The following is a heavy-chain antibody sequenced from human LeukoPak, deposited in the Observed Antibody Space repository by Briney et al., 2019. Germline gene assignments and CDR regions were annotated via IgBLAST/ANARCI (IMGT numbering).Heavy chain of an antibody. J-gene: IGHJ4*02. V-gene: IGHV4-39*07. CDR2: IYYSGST. CDR1: GDSLSSSSYY. D-gene: IGHD2-2*01. Sequence: SETLSLTCTVSGDSLSSSSYYWGWIRQPPEKGLEWIGSIYYSGSTNYNPSLKSRVTISVDTSKNQFSLKLSSVTAADTAVYYCARDRFCSSTSCRLSDYWGQGTLVTVSS. CDR3: ARDRFCSSTSCRLSDY.